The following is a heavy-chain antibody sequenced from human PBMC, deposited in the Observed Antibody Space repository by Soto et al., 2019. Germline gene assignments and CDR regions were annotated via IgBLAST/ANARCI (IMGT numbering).Heavy chain of an antibody. D-gene: IGHD3-10*01. CDR2: IYYSGST. Sequence: SETLSLTCTVSGGSISSYYWSWIRQPPGKGLEWIGYIYYSGSTNYNPSLKSRVTISVDTSKNQFSLKLSSVTAADTAVYYCARANDYYGSGSYSKAYYYYYMDVWGKETTLTVSS. V-gene: IGHV4-59*01. CDR3: ARANDYYGSGSYSKAYYYYYMDV. CDR1: GGSISSYY. J-gene: IGHJ6*03.